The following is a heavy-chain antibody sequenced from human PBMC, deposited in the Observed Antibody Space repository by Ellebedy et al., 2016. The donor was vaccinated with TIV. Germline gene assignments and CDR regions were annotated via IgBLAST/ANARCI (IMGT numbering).Heavy chain of an antibody. CDR3: GGFGVFNL. CDR2: IKTGGSET. CDR1: GFSFSNFW. V-gene: IGHV3-7*01. J-gene: IGHJ5*02. D-gene: IGHD3-3*01. Sequence: GESLKISCAAWGFSFSNFWMSWVRQAPGKGLEWVAHIKTGGSETYYVDSVKGRFTISRENAKNALFLQMDGLRVNDSAVYYCGGFGVFNLWGQGAPVTVSS.